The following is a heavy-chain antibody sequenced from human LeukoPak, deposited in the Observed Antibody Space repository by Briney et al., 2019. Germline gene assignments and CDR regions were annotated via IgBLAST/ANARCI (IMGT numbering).Heavy chain of an antibody. D-gene: IGHD6-13*01. CDR1: GFIFSSYA. CDR2: VSYDGSVI. J-gene: IGHJ4*02. CDR3: ARLAAAGIGY. V-gene: IGHV3-30*03. Sequence: GRSLRLSCAGSGFIFSSYAMHWVRQAPGKGLEWVAVVSYDGSVIYYADSVKGRFTISRDNSKNTLYLEMNRLRHDDTAVYYCARLAAAGIGYWGQGTLVTVSS.